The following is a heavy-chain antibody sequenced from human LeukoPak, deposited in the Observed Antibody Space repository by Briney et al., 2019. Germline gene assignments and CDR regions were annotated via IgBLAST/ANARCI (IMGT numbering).Heavy chain of an antibody. Sequence: PGRSLRLSCAASGFTFNTDSMHWVCQAPGKGLEWVAVISYDGSKKYYADSVKGRFTISRDNSKNTLYLQMNSLRAEDTAVYYCAKAWWDSSSWYELGYYYYYYMDVWGKGTTVTVSS. J-gene: IGHJ6*03. CDR3: AKAWWDSSSWYELGYYYYYYMDV. CDR2: ISYDGSKK. D-gene: IGHD6-13*01. V-gene: IGHV3-30-3*01. CDR1: GFTFNTDS.